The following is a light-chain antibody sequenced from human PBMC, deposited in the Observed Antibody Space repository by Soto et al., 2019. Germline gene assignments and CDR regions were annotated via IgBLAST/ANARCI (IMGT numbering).Light chain of an antibody. V-gene: IGLV2-14*01. Sequence: QSVLTQPASVSGSPGQSITISCTGTSSDVGGYNYVSWYQQHPGKAPKLMIYEVSNRPSGVSNRFSGSKSGNTASLTISGXQAEDEADYYCSSYTSSSTWVFGGGTKVTVL. CDR1: SSDVGGYNY. CDR3: SSYTSSSTWV. CDR2: EVS. J-gene: IGLJ3*02.